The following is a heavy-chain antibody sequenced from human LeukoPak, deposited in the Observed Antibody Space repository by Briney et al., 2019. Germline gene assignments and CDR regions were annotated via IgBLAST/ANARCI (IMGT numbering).Heavy chain of an antibody. J-gene: IGHJ6*02. CDR3: XXXGDRLRFAMDV. CDR2: IFHRGTT. Sequence: PSETLSLTCSVSGGSISGSTSYWGWIRQPPGEGLEWIGNIFHRGTTYHNPSLQRRVTFSVDTSKNLFSMNLTSVTVADAAVYXXXXXGDRLRFAMDVWGQGTTVTVSS. V-gene: IGHV4-39*02. CDR1: GGSISGSTSY. D-gene: IGHD2-21*02.